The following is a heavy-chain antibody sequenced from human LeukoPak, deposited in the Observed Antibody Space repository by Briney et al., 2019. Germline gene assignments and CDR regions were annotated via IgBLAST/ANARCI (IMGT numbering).Heavy chain of an antibody. J-gene: IGHJ4*02. CDR1: GFSVRSNY. CDR2: ISSSSSTI. V-gene: IGHV3-48*01. D-gene: IGHD1-26*01. Sequence: GGSLRLSCTASGFSVRSNYMSWVRQAPGKGLEWVSYISSSSSTIYYADSVKGRFTISRDNAKNSLYLQMNSLRAEDTAVYYCARDLVGGSYYSTDPPGFDYWGQGTLVTVSS. CDR3: ARDLVGGSYYSTDPPGFDY.